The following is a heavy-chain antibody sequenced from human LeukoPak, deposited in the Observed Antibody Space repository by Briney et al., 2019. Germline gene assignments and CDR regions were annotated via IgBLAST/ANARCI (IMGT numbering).Heavy chain of an antibody. CDR2: IIPIFGTA. CDR3: AIIDYYGSSDY. Sequence: SVKVSCKASGGTFSSYAINWVRQAPGQGLEWMGGIIPIFGTAHYAQKFQGRVTITADESTSTAYMELSSLRSEDTAVYYCAIIDYYGSSDYWGQGTLVTVSS. D-gene: IGHD3-10*01. J-gene: IGHJ4*02. V-gene: IGHV1-69*13. CDR1: GGTFSSYA.